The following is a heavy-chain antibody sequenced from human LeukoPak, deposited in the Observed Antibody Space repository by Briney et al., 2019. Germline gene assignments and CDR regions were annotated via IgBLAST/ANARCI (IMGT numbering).Heavy chain of an antibody. V-gene: IGHV3-48*01. D-gene: IGHD2-2*01. J-gene: IGHJ5*02. Sequence: GGSLRLSCAASGFTFSSYSMNWVRQAPGKGLEWVSYISSSSSTIYYADSVKGRFTISRDNAKNSLYLQMNSLRAEDTAVYYCARDRQYCSSTSCYHWFEPWGQGTLVTVSS. CDR1: GFTFSSYS. CDR2: ISSSSSTI. CDR3: ARDRQYCSSTSCYHWFEP.